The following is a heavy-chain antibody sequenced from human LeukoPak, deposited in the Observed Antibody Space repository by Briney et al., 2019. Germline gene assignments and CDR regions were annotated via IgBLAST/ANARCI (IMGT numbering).Heavy chain of an antibody. D-gene: IGHD3-22*01. V-gene: IGHV4-39*07. CDR1: GGSISSSSYY. CDR3: ARVVYPYYYDSSGYSFDY. Sequence: PSETLSLTCTVSGGSISSSSYYWGWIRQPPGKGLEWIGSIYYSGSTYYNPSLKSRVTISVDTSKNQFSLKLSSVTAADTAVYYCARVVYPYYYDSSGYSFDYWGQGTLVTVSS. CDR2: IYYSGST. J-gene: IGHJ4*02.